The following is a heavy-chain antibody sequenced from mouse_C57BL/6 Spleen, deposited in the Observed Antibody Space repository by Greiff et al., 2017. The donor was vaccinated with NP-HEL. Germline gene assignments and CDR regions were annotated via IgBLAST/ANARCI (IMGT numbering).Heavy chain of an antibody. CDR1: GFTFSSYA. D-gene: IGHD1-1*01. J-gene: IGHJ2*01. V-gene: IGHV5-4*01. CDR3: ARDEGGFMT. Sequence: EVKLMESGGGLVKPGGSLKLSCAASGFTFSSYAMSWVRQTPEKRLEWVATISDGGSYTYYPDNVKGRFTISRDNAKNNLYLQMSHLKSEDTAMYYCARDEGGFMTGGQGTTLTVAS. CDR2: ISDGGSYT.